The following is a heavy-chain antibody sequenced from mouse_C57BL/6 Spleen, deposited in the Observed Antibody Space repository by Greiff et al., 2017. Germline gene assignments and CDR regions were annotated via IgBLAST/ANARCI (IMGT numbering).Heavy chain of an antibody. V-gene: IGHV1-69*01. CDR2: IDPSDSYT. Sequence: QVQLQQSGAELVMPGASVKLSCKASGYTFTSYWMHWVKQRPGQGLEWIGEIDPSDSYTNYNQKFKGKSTLTVDKSSSTAYMQLSSLTSEGSAVYYCYLNYDYWGQGTTLTVSS. D-gene: IGHD2-1*01. CDR3: YLNYDY. J-gene: IGHJ2*01. CDR1: GYTFTSYW.